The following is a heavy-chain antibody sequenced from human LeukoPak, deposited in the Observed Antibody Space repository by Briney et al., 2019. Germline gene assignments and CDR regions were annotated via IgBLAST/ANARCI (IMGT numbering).Heavy chain of an antibody. CDR1: GFSFSNYG. V-gene: IGHV3-30*18. J-gene: IGHJ4*02. CDR3: AKDDYYDTSGYRD. D-gene: IGHD3-22*01. CDR2: ISYDVGKK. Sequence: GGSLRLSCAASGFSFSNYGMHWVRQAPGKGLEWVAVISYDVGKKYYADSVKGRFTISRDNSKNTLYLQMNSLRAEDTAVYYCAKDDYYDTSGYRDWGQGTLVTVSS.